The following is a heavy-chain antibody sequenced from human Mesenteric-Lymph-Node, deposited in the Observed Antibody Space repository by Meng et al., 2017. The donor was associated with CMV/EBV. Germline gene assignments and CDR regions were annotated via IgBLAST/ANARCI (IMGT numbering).Heavy chain of an antibody. CDR3: ARSHPYCSSTSCYPNWFDP. J-gene: IGHJ5*02. Sequence: GSLRLSCTVSGYSISSGYYWGWIRQPPGKGLEWIGSIYHSGSTYYSPSLKSRVTISVDTSKNQFSLKLSSVTAADTAVYYCARSHPYCSSTSCYPNWFDPWGQGTLVTVSS. CDR1: GYSISSGYY. V-gene: IGHV4-38-2*02. D-gene: IGHD2-2*01. CDR2: IYHSGST.